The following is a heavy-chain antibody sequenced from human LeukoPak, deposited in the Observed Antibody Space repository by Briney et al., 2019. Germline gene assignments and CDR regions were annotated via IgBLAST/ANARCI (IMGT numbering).Heavy chain of an antibody. CDR2: TYYRSKWYN. Sequence: SQTLSLTCAISGDSVSSNSAAWNWIRQSPSRGLEWLGRTYYRSKWYNDYAVSVKSRLAINADTSKNQFSLLLHSVTPEDTAVYYCARWDHGSGRFQNWGQGTLVTVSS. CDR3: ARWDHGSGRFQN. V-gene: IGHV6-1*01. D-gene: IGHD2-15*01. CDR1: GDSVSSNSAA. J-gene: IGHJ1*01.